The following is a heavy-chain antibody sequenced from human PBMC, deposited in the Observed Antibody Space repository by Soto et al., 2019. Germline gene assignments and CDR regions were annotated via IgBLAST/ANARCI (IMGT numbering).Heavy chain of an antibody. D-gene: IGHD3-3*01. V-gene: IGHV1-18*01. J-gene: IGHJ6*03. CDR1: GYTFTSYG. CDR3: ARDLCSFAGYDFWSGYYYYYYYMDV. CDR2: ISAYNGNT. Sequence: ASVKVSCKASGYTFTSYGISWVRQAPGQGLEWMGWISAYNGNTNYAQKLQGRVTMTTDTSTSTAYMELRSLRSDDTAVYYCARDLCSFAGYDFWSGYYYYYYYMDVWGKGTTVTVSS.